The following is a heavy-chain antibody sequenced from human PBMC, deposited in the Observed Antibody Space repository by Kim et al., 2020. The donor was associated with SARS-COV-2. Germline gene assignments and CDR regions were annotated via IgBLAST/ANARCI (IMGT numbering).Heavy chain of an antibody. CDR3: ARVIRGYCTNGVCYFPGEKGIGNQYYYYYMDV. V-gene: IGHV3-74*01. Sequence: GGSLRLSCAASGFTFSSYWMHWVRQAPGKGLVWVSRINSDGSSTSYADSVKGRFTISRDNAKNTLYLQMNSLRAEDTAVYYCARVIRGYCTNGVCYFPGEKGIGNQYYYYYMDVWGKGTTVTVSS. J-gene: IGHJ6*03. CDR1: GFTFSSYW. D-gene: IGHD2-8*01. CDR2: INSDGSST.